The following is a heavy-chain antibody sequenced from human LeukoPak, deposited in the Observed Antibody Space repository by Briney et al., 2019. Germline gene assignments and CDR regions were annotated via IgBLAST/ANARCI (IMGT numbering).Heavy chain of an antibody. CDR2: IYTSGST. V-gene: IGHV4-4*07. J-gene: IGHJ4*02. D-gene: IGHD3-10*01. CDR3: AREIFTMVRGEYYFDY. CDR1: GGSFSGYY. Sequence: SETLSLTCAVYGGSFSGYYWSWIRQPAGKGLEWIGRIYTSGSTNYNPSLKSRVTISVDTSKNQFSLKLSSVTAADTAVYYCAREIFTMVRGEYYFDYWGQGTLVTVSS.